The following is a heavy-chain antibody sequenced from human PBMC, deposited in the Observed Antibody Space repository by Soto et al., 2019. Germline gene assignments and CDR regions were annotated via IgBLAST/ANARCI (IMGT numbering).Heavy chain of an antibody. Sequence: QVQLQESGPGLVKPSQTLALTCTVSGGSISSGDFYWSWIRQPPGKGLEWIGYIYFSGSAYYNPSLKSRVAMSVDTSKNQFSLKLNSVTAADTAVYFCARKPPPYVWPGMDVWGQGTTVTVSS. J-gene: IGHJ6*02. D-gene: IGHD3-16*01. CDR3: ARKPPPYVWPGMDV. CDR1: GGSISSGDFY. V-gene: IGHV4-30-4*01. CDR2: IYFSGSA.